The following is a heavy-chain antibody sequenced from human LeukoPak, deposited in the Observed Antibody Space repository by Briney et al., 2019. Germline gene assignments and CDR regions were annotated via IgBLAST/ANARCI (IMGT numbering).Heavy chain of an antibody. V-gene: IGHV3-23*01. CDR1: GFTFNNYA. CDR3: AKSRAPDTTLLFDY. J-gene: IGHJ4*02. Sequence: GGSLRLSCAASGFTFNNYAMNWVRQAPGKGLEWVSAITIGATDTFYLDSVKGRFTISRNNSKNTLYLQTSSLRAGDTAIYYCAKSRAPDTTLLFDYWGQGTLVTVSS. CDR2: ITIGATDT. D-gene: IGHD1-1*01.